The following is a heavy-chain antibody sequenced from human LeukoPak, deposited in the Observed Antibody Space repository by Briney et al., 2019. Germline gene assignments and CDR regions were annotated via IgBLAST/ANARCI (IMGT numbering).Heavy chain of an antibody. V-gene: IGHV3-9*01. J-gene: IGHJ4*02. CDR3: AREGPGPAASLTFAY. Sequence: GGSLRLSCAASGFTFDDYAMHWVRQAPGKGLEWVSGISWNSGSIGYADSVKGRFTISRDNAKNSLYLQMNSLRAEDTAVYYCAREGPGPAASLTFAYWGQGTLVTVSS. CDR1: GFTFDDYA. D-gene: IGHD2-2*01. CDR2: ISWNSGSI.